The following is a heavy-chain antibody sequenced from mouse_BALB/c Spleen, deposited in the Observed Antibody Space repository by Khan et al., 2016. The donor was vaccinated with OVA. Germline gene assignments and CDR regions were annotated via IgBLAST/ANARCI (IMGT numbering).Heavy chain of an antibody. J-gene: IGHJ3*01. V-gene: IGHV1-18*01. Sequence: LQQSGPELVKPGASVKIPCKASGYTSTDYNMDWVKQSHGKSLEWIGDINPNNGGTFYNQKFPGKATLTVDESSSTAYLELRSLTSEDTAVYYCAREWASWFAYWGQGTLVTVSA. CDR2: INPNNGGT. CDR3: AREWASWFAY. CDR1: GYTSTDYN.